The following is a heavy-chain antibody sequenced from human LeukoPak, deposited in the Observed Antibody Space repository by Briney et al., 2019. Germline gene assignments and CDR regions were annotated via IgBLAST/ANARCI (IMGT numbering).Heavy chain of an antibody. Sequence: GGSLRLSCAASGFTFSDYYMSWIRQAPGKGLEWVSYISSSGSTIYYADSVKGRFTISRDNAKNSLYLQMNSLRAEDTAVYYCAKEGFGNYYSAYFDYWGQGTLVTVSS. D-gene: IGHD1-26*01. CDR1: GFTFSDYY. V-gene: IGHV3-11*04. CDR3: AKEGFGNYYSAYFDY. J-gene: IGHJ4*02. CDR2: ISSSGSTI.